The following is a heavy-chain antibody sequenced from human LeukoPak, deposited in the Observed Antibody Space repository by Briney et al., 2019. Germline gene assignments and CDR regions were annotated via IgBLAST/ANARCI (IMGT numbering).Heavy chain of an antibody. CDR3: VKDLGSVVTPPSLDY. V-gene: IGHV3-7*03. D-gene: IGHD2-21*02. CDR2: IKEDGGEK. Sequence: GGSLRLSCAASGFTFSSYWMTWVRQAPGKGLEWVANIKEDGGEKYYVDSVKGRFTISRDNAKNSLYLQMNSLRAEDTAVYYCVKDLGSVVTPPSLDYWGQGTLVTVSS. J-gene: IGHJ4*02. CDR1: GFTFSSYW.